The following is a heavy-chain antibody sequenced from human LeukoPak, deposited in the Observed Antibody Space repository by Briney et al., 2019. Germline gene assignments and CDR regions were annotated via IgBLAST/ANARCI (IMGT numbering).Heavy chain of an antibody. D-gene: IGHD3-22*01. J-gene: IGHJ4*02. CDR1: GFTISSYG. V-gene: IGHV3-33*01. Sequence: GGSLRLSCAASGFTISSYGMHWVRQAPGKGLEWVAVIWYDGSNKYYADSVKGRFTISRDNSKNTLYLQMNSLRAEDTAVYYCARDLGDYYDSSGYIGYWGQGTLVTVSS. CDR3: ARDLGDYYDSSGYIGY. CDR2: IWYDGSNK.